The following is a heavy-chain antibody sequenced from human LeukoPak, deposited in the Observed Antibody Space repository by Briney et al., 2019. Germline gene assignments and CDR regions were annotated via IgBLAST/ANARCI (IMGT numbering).Heavy chain of an antibody. CDR2: IYYSGST. J-gene: IGHJ5*02. CDR3: ARDRDYAHNWFDP. D-gene: IGHD4-17*01. V-gene: IGHV4-31*03. CDR1: GGSISSGGYY. Sequence: KPSQTLSLTCTVSGGSISSGGYYWSWIRQHPGKGLEWIGYIYYSGSTYYNPSLKSRVTISVDTSKNQFSLKLSSVTAADTAVYYCARDRDYAHNWFDPWGQGTLVTVSS.